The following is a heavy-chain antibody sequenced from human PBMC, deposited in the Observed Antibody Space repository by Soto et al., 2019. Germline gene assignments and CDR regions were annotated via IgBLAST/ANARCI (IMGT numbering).Heavy chain of an antibody. CDR2: TSYDGTNK. D-gene: IGHD6-13*01. Sequence: QVQLVESGGGVVEPGRSLRLSCAASGFTFSSYGMHWVRQAPGKGLEWVAVTSYDGTNKYYADSVKGRFTISRDNSKNPLYLQMNSLRAEDTAVYYCAKDQGYSSRWFHPSYHYYYGMDVWRQGTTVTVSS. V-gene: IGHV3-30*18. J-gene: IGHJ6*02. CDR3: AKDQGYSSRWFHPSYHYYYGMDV. CDR1: GFTFSSYG.